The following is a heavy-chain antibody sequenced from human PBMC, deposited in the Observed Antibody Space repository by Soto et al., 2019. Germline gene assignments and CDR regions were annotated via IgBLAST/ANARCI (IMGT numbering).Heavy chain of an antibody. CDR1: GGSFSGYY. Sequence: SETLSLTCAVYGGSFSGYYWSWIRQPPGKGLEWIGEINHSGSTNYNPSLKSRVIISVDTSKNQCFLKLSSVTAADTAVYYCWRSRRPRLITMVRGVSYVYMDVWGKGTTVTVSS. D-gene: IGHD3-10*01. V-gene: IGHV4-34*01. CDR2: INHSGST. CDR3: WRSRRPRLITMVRGVSYVYMDV. J-gene: IGHJ6*03.